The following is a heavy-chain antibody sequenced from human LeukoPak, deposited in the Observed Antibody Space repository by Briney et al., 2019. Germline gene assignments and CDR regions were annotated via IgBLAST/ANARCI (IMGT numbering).Heavy chain of an antibody. V-gene: IGHV3-74*01. D-gene: IGHD2-2*01. Sequence: GGSLRLSCAASGFTFRSYWMHWVRQAPGKGLVWVSRINSGGSSTDYADSVKGRFTISRDNAKNTLYLQMHSLRAEDTAMYYCASPRYCTSSSCYFAYWGQGTLVTVSS. CDR2: INSGGSST. J-gene: IGHJ4*02. CDR3: ASPRYCTSSSCYFAY. CDR1: GFTFRSYW.